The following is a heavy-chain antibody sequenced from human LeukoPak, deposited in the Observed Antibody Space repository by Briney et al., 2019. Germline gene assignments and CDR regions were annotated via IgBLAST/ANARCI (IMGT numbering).Heavy chain of an antibody. CDR3: ARDPAAAGLTTSDY. CDR2: MNPNSGNT. D-gene: IGHD6-13*01. CDR1: GYTFTSYN. Sequence: ASVKVSCKASGYTFTSYNINWVRQATGQGLEWMGWMNPNSGNTGYAQKFQGRVTMTRNTSISTAYMELSRLRSDDTAVYYCARDPAAAGLTTSDYWGQGTLVTVSS. J-gene: IGHJ4*02. V-gene: IGHV1-8*01.